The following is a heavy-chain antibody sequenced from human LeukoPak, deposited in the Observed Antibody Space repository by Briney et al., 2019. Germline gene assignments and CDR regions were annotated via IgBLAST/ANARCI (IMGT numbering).Heavy chain of an antibody. J-gene: IGHJ4*02. CDR1: GGSFSGYY. V-gene: IGHV4-34*01. CDR3: ARDTTGDHNSFDY. Sequence: SETLSLTCAVYGGSFSGYYWSWIRQPPGKGLEWIGEINHSGTTDYNPSLKSRVTISVDTSKNQFSLKLSSVTAADTAVYYCARDTTGDHNSFDYWGQGTLVTVSS. CDR2: INHSGTT. D-gene: IGHD7-27*01.